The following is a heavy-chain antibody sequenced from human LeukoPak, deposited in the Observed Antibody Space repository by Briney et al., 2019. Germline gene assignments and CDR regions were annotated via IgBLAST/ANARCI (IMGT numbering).Heavy chain of an antibody. CDR3: ARSGRDGSGYYLRYFDY. CDR2: IYHTGYT. Sequence: KPSETLSLTCSVSRYSIRSDYYWGWIRQPPGKGLEWIASIYHTGYTYYNASLKSRVTLSVDTSKNQFSLNLRSVTAADTAVYYCARSGRDGSGYYLRYFDYWGQGSLVIVSS. V-gene: IGHV4-38-2*02. D-gene: IGHD3-22*01. J-gene: IGHJ4*02. CDR1: RYSIRSDYY.